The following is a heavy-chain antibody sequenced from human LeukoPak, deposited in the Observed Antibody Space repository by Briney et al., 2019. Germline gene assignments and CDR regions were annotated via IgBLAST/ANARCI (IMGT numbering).Heavy chain of an antibody. J-gene: IGHJ5*02. CDR3: AREAGYCSGGSCYSGGWFDP. CDR1: GFTFSSYW. D-gene: IGHD2-15*01. Sequence: PGGSLRLSCAASGFTFSSYWMHWVRQAPGKGLVWVSRINSDGSSTSYADSVKGRFTISRDNAKNTLYLQMNSLRAEDTAVYYCAREAGYCSGGSCYSGGWFDPWGQGTLVTVSS. CDR2: INSDGSST. V-gene: IGHV3-74*01.